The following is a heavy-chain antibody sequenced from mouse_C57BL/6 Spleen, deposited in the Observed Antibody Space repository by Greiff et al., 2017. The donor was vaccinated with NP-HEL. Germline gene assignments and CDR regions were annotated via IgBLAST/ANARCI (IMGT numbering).Heavy chain of an antibody. CDR2: IYPGSGST. CDR1: GYTFTSYW. J-gene: IGHJ1*03. D-gene: IGHD2-3*01. CDR3: ARKDYDGYDWYFDV. Sequence: QVQLQQSGAELVKPGASVKMSCKASGYTFTSYWITWVKQRPGQGLEWIGDIYPGSGSTNYNEKFKSKATLTVDTSSSTAYMQLSSLTSEDSAVYYCARKDYDGYDWYFDVWGTGTTVTVSS. V-gene: IGHV1-55*01.